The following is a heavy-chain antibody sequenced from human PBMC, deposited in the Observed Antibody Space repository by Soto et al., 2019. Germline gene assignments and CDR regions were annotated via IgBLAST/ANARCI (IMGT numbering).Heavy chain of an antibody. Sequence: ASVKVSCKASGGTFSSYAISWVRQAPGQGLEWMGGIIPIFGTANYAQKFQGRVTITADESTSTAYMELSSLRSEDTAVYYCARGTIFGVVIGPPDYWGQGTLVTVPS. V-gene: IGHV1-69*13. J-gene: IGHJ4*02. CDR3: ARGTIFGVVIGPPDY. CDR2: IIPIFGTA. CDR1: GGTFSSYA. D-gene: IGHD3-3*01.